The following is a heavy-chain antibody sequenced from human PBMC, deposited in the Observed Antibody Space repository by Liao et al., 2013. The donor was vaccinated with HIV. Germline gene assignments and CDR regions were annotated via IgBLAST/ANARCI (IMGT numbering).Heavy chain of an antibody. CDR2: VYYSGST. CDR1: GGSITSGDYY. J-gene: IGHJ4*02. Sequence: QVQLQESGPGLVKSSQILSLTCTVSGGSITSGDYYWSWIRQPPGKGLEWIGYVYYSGSTNYNPSLKRRLSISMDTSTNQFSLKLNSVTAADTAVYYCARVDRYFFDYWGQGTLVTASS. V-gene: IGHV4-30-4*08. CDR3: ARVDRYFFDY. D-gene: IGHD3/OR15-3a*01.